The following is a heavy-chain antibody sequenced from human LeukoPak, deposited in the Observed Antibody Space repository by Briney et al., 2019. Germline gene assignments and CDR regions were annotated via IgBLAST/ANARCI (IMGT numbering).Heavy chain of an antibody. Sequence: PGGSLRLSCAASGFTFSSYAMSWVRQAPGKGLEWVSAISGSGGSTYYADSVKGRFTISRDNSKNTLYLQMNSLRAEDTAVYYCAKDGRYYYDSSGYGQYYFDYWGQGTLVTVSS. CDR1: GFTFSSYA. J-gene: IGHJ4*02. V-gene: IGHV3-23*01. CDR3: AKDGRYYYDSSGYGQYYFDY. D-gene: IGHD3-22*01. CDR2: ISGSGGST.